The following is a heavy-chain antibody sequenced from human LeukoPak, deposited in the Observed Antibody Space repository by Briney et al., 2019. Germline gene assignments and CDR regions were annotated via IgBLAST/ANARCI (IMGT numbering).Heavy chain of an antibody. CDR3: ARDVNYYDSSGYLPSGG. CDR2: INPSGGST. CDR1: GYTFTSYY. J-gene: IGHJ4*02. V-gene: IGHV1-46*01. Sequence: GASVTVSCTASGYTFTSYYMHWVRQAPGQGLEWMGIINPSGGSTSYAQKFQGRVTMTRDTSTSTVYMELSSLRSEDTAVYYCARDVNYYDSSGYLPSGGWGQGTLVTVSS. D-gene: IGHD3-22*01.